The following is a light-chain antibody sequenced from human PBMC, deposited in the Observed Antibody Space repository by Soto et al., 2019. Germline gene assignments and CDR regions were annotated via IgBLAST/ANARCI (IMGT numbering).Light chain of an antibody. CDR2: DAY. J-gene: IGKJ5*01. CDR1: QSVSSSY. V-gene: IGKV3D-20*02. CDR3: QQRRNWPPIT. Sequence: EIVITQSPSTLSVSPGERATLSCRASQSVSSSYLAWYQQKPGQAPRLLIYDAYKRPTGIPARFSGSGSGTDFTLTISSLEPEDFAVYYCQQRRNWPPITFGQGTRLEIK.